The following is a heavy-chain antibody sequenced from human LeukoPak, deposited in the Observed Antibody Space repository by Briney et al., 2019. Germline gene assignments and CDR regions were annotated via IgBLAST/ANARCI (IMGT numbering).Heavy chain of an antibody. V-gene: IGHV1-69*05. Sequence: SVKVSCKASGGTFSSYAISWVRQAPGQGLEWMGGIIPIFGTANYAQKFQGRVTITTDESTSTAYMELSSLRSEDTAVYYCAGSIWFGEFKAEVVFDYWGQGTLVTVSS. CDR2: IIPIFGTA. CDR3: AGSIWFGEFKAEVVFDY. CDR1: GGTFSSYA. D-gene: IGHD3-10*01. J-gene: IGHJ4*02.